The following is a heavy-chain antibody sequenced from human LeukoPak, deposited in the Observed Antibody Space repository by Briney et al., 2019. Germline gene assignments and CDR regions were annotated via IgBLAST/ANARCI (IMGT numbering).Heavy chain of an antibody. CDR3: ASRIAAADYYFDY. CDR1: GGSISSSSYY. D-gene: IGHD6-13*01. J-gene: IGHJ4*02. Sequence: PSETLSLTCTVSGGSISSSSYYWGWIRRPPGKGLEWIGSIYYSGSTYYNPSLKSRVTISVDTSKNQFSLKLSSVTAADTAVYYCASRIAAADYYFDYWGQGPLVTVSS. CDR2: IYYSGST. V-gene: IGHV4-39*01.